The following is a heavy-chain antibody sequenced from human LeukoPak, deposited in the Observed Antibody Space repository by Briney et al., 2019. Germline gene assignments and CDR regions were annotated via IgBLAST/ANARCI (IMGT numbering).Heavy chain of an antibody. CDR1: GYTFTEFY. D-gene: IGHD3-16*01. V-gene: IGHV1-2*02. CDR3: ARDLWGTTPSYYYYMDV. J-gene: IGHJ6*03. CDR2: INPNSGGT. Sequence: ASVKVSCKASGYTFTEFYMHWVRQAPGQGLEWMGWINPNSGGTNYAQRLQGRVTVTWDTSTNTAYMELRSLRSDDTAVYYCARDLWGTTPSYYYYMDVWGKGTTVTVSS.